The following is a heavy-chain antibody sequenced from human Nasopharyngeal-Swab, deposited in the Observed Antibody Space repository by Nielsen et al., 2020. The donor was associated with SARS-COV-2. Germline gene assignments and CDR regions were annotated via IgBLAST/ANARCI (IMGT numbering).Heavy chain of an antibody. CDR1: GGSISSGGYY. Sequence: SETLSLTCTVSGGSISSGGYYWSWIRQHPGKGLEWIGFIYYNGSTYYNPSLKSRITISVDTSKNQFSLKLSSVTAADTAVYYCARGVDTYDYSKLLDYWGQGTLVTVSS. CDR3: ARGVDTYDYSKLLDY. CDR2: IYYNGST. J-gene: IGHJ4*02. D-gene: IGHD4-11*01. V-gene: IGHV4-31*03.